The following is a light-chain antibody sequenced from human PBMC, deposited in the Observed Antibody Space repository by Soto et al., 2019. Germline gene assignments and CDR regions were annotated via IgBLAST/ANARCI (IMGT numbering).Light chain of an antibody. Sequence: QSVLTQPASVSGSPGQSITISCTGTSNDVGAYNYVSWYQHHPDKAPKVVIYEVSNRPSGISNRFSGSKSGNTASLTVSGLQAEDEADYYCTSYTTSTTMVFGTGTKLTVL. J-gene: IGLJ1*01. CDR1: SNDVGAYNY. CDR2: EVS. CDR3: TSYTTSTTMV. V-gene: IGLV2-14*01.